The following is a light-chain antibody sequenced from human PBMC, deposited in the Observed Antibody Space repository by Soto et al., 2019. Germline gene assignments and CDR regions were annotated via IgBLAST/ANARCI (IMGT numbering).Light chain of an antibody. J-gene: IGLJ2*01. Sequence: QSALTQPASVSGSPGQSITISCTGTSSDVGGYDFVSWYQHHPGKVPKLMIFEVSKRPSGVSNRFSGSKSGNTASLIISGLQAEDEADYYCSSYTSTTLVFGGGTKLTVL. CDR2: EVS. CDR1: SSDVGGYDF. V-gene: IGLV2-14*01. CDR3: SSYTSTTLV.